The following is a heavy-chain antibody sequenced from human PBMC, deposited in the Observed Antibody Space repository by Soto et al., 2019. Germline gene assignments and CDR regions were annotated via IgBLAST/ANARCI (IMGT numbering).Heavy chain of an antibody. CDR3: ARESEDLTSNFDY. Sequence: GGFLRLSCAASGFTFTRYSMNWVRQAPGKGLEWVSSISSTTNYIYYGDSMKGRFTISRDNAKNSLYLEMNSLRAEDTAVYYCARESEDLTSNFDYWGQGTLVTVSS. CDR2: ISSTTNYI. V-gene: IGHV3-21*06. CDR1: GFTFTRYS. J-gene: IGHJ4*02.